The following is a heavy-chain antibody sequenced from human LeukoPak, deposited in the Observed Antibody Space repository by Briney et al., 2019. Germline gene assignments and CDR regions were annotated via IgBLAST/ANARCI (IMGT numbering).Heavy chain of an antibody. V-gene: IGHV3-7*04. Sequence: QPGGSLRLSCAASGFTFSQHWMIWVRQAPGKGLEWVAKISPDESHKTYADSVEGRFTISRDNAGKSLYLQMDSLRPDDTAVYYCARDPRWNFDYWGQGTLVAVSS. CDR2: ISPDESHK. CDR1: GFTFSQHW. J-gene: IGHJ4*02. CDR3: ARDPRWNFDY. D-gene: IGHD3-16*02.